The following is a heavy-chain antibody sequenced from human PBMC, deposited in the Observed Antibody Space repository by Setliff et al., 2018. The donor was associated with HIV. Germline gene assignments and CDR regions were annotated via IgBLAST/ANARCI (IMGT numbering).Heavy chain of an antibody. D-gene: IGHD3-22*01. CDR2: ISFSGNTI. CDR3: ARSESSGYSLPYTRFDA. CDR1: GFFFSDHY. V-gene: IGHV3-11*01. J-gene: IGHJ5*02. Sequence: GGSLRLSCAVSGFFFSDHYMSWIRQAPGKGLEWVSYISFSGNTIYYRDSVRGRFTIARDNARNSLYLQMNSLKADDTAVYFCARSESSGYSLPYTRFDAWGQGALVTVSS.